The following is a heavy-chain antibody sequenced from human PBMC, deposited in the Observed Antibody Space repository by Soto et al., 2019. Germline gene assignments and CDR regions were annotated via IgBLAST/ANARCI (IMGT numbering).Heavy chain of an antibody. CDR3: VRGHIVVVPTVGWFDP. V-gene: IGHV4-38-2*01. CDR1: GYFISSGYY. D-gene: IGHD2-2*01. CDR2: MFHSGST. Sequence: SETLSLICAVSGYFISSGYYWGWIRQPPGKGLEWIGSMFHSGSTHYNPSLKSRVTISVDTSKNHFSLRLSSVTASDTSVYYCVRGHIVVVPTVGWFDPWGQGTLV. J-gene: IGHJ5*02.